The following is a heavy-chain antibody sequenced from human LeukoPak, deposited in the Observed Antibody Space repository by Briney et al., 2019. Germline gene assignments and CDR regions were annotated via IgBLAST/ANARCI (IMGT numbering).Heavy chain of an antibody. Sequence: GGSLRLSCAASGWTFSSYWMSWVRQAPGKGLEWVANIKQDGSEKYYVDSVKGRFTISRDNAKNSLYLQMNSLRAEDTAVYYCARLPYTNYGMDVWGQGTTVTVSS. CDR2: IKQDGSEK. D-gene: IGHD4-11*01. V-gene: IGHV3-7*04. J-gene: IGHJ6*02. CDR1: GWTFSSYW. CDR3: ARLPYTNYGMDV.